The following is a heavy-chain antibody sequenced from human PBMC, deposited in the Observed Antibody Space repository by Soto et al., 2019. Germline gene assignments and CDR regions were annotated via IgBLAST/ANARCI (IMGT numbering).Heavy chain of an antibody. Sequence: QVQLQESGPGLVKPSETLSLTCTVSGDSISTYYWSWIRQPPGKGLEWIGYIYYSGSTNYNPSLKSRVTISVDTSKNQFSLKLSSVTAADTAVYYCARFRWGSPDGMDVWGQGTTVTVFS. CDR3: ARFRWGSPDGMDV. V-gene: IGHV4-59*01. CDR2: IYYSGST. J-gene: IGHJ6*02. CDR1: GDSISTYY. D-gene: IGHD2-21*01.